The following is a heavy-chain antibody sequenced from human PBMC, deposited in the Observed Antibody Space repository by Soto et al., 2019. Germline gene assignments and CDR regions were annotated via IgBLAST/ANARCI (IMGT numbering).Heavy chain of an antibody. V-gene: IGHV4-59*01. D-gene: IGHD5-18*01. J-gene: IGHJ4*02. Sequence: QVQLQESGPGLVKPSATLSLTCSVSGGSISSNYWSWIRQPPGQGLEWIGHIYYIGSTNYNPSLKTRVTISIDTSKNQFSLRLSSVTAADTAVYYCARSSSYGYVDYWGKGTLVTVSA. CDR3: ARSSSYGYVDY. CDR1: GGSISSNY. CDR2: IYYIGST.